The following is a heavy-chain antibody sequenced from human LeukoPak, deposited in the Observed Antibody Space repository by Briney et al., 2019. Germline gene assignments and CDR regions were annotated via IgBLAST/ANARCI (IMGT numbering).Heavy chain of an antibody. J-gene: IGHJ4*02. Sequence: SETLSLTCTVSGGSISSGDYYWSWIRQPPGKGLEWIGYIYYSGSTYYNPSLKSRVTISVDTSKNQFYLKLSSLTAADTAVYYCARESNKVVRVVIITHAFDYWGQGTLVTVSS. CDR2: IYYSGST. CDR3: ARESNKVVRVVIITHAFDY. D-gene: IGHD3-10*01. V-gene: IGHV4-30-4*08. CDR1: GGSISSGDYY.